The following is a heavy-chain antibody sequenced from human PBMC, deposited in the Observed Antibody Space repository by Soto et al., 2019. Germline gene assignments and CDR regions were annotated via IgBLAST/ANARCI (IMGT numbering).Heavy chain of an antibody. Sequence: PSETLSLTCNVSGGPIKTGDYYWNWIRQPPGKGLEWIGYIFYSGATNYSPSHKSRAAISMDTSKNQFSLSLTSVTAADTAVYYCARAGFSYGHLLFWGQGIRVTVSS. V-gene: IGHV4-30-4*01. D-gene: IGHD3-10*01. CDR2: IFYSGAT. CDR3: ARAGFSYGHLLF. CDR1: GGPIKTGDYY. J-gene: IGHJ4*02.